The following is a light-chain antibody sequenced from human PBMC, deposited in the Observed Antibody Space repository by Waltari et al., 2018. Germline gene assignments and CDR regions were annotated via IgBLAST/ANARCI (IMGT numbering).Light chain of an antibody. CDR3: GQGTHLPFT. CDR1: QSLVHSNGNTY. J-gene: IGKJ3*01. V-gene: IGKV2-30*02. Sequence: DVVMTQSPLFLPITPGQPASISCRSSQSLVHSNGNTYLSWYQQKPGQPPRRLIYEVSNQDSGVPDRFSGSGAGTDFTLKISRVEAEDVGVYYCGQGTHLPFTFGPGTKLDIK. CDR2: EVS.